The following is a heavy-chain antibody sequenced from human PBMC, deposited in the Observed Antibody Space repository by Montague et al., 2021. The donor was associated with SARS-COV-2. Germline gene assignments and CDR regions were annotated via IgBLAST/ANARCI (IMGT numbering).Heavy chain of an antibody. Sequence: SVKGRFTISRDSFKSTVYLQMNSLKPEDTAVYYCAKPNEIFWLGQFSRDAFEIWGQGTMVTVSS. J-gene: IGHJ3*02. D-gene: IGHD3-9*01. CDR3: AKPNEIFWLGQFSRDAFEI. V-gene: IGHV3-30*02.